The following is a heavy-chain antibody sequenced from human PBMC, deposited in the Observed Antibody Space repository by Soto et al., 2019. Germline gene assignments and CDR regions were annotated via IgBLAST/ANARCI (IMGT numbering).Heavy chain of an antibody. CDR2: IIPILGIA. Sequence: SVKVSCKASGGTFSSYTISWVRQAPGQGLEWMGRIIPILGIANYAQKFQGRVTITADKSTSTAYMELSSLRSEDTAVYYCARDSGYCSSTSCYTGENYYYYYMDVWGKGTTVTVSS. D-gene: IGHD2-2*02. CDR3: ARDSGYCSSTSCYTGENYYYYYMDV. CDR1: GGTFSSYT. V-gene: IGHV1-69*04. J-gene: IGHJ6*03.